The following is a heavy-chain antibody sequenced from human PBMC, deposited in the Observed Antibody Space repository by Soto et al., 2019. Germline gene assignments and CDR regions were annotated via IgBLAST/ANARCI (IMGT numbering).Heavy chain of an antibody. V-gene: IGHV1-69*13. J-gene: IGHJ6*02. CDR2: IIPIFGTA. D-gene: IGHD1-1*01. CDR3: AIRLHLEHPGPYYGMDV. Sequence: SVKVSCKASGGTFSSYAISWVRQAPGQGLEWMGGIIPIFGTANYAQKFQGRVTITADESTSTAYMELSSLRSEDTAVYYCAIRLHLEHPGPYYGMDVWGQGTTVTVS. CDR1: GGTFSSYA.